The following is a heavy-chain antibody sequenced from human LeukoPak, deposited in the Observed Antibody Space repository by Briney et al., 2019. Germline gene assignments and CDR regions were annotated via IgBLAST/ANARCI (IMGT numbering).Heavy chain of an antibody. CDR1: GFTFSSYS. Sequence: PGGSLRLSCAASGFTFSSYSMNWVRQAPGKGLEWVSYISSSRSTIYYADSVKGRFTISRDNAKNSLYLQMNSLRAEDTAVYYCARDIDYGSGPFDPWGQGTLVTVSS. V-gene: IGHV3-48*01. J-gene: IGHJ5*02. CDR3: ARDIDYGSGPFDP. CDR2: ISSSRSTI. D-gene: IGHD3-10*01.